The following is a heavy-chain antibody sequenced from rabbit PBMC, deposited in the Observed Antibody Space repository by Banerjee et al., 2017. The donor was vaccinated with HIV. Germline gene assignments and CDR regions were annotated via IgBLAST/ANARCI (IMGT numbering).Heavy chain of an antibody. Sequence: QEQLVESGGGLVTPGESLTLTCKASGFDFSSNAMCWVRQAPGKRPEWIACIYNGDDNTYYANWAKGRFTISKTSSTTVTLQMTSLTVADTATYFCARDRYASYGVGGFYYFKLWGQGTLVTVS. D-gene: IGHD6-1*01. CDR3: ARDRYASYGVGGFYYFKL. J-gene: IGHJ4*01. CDR1: GFDFSSNA. CDR2: IYNGDDNT. V-gene: IGHV1S47*01.